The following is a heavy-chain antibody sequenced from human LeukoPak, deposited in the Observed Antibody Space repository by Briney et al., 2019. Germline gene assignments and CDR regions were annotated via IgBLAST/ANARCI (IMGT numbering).Heavy chain of an antibody. CDR1: GYTFTSYG. J-gene: IGHJ4*02. Sequence: GASVNLSCKASGYTFTSYGISWGRQPPGQGHEWMGWISAYNGNTNYEQKLQGRVTMTTDTSTRTAYMELRSLRSDDTAVCYCARGLSGSYHFDFWGKGTLVSVFS. D-gene: IGHD1-26*01. V-gene: IGHV1-18*01. CDR3: ARGLSGSYHFDF. CDR2: ISAYNGNT.